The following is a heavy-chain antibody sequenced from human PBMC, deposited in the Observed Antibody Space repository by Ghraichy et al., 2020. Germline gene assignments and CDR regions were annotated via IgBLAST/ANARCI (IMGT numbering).Heavy chain of an antibody. CDR2: INTGTGNT. Sequence: ASVKVSCKIGRAHVCTSVIFLDRVSRLLLVKRMGWINTGTGNTKYSQTFQGRVTINSDTSANTAYMELSGLTSEDTALYYCARDAYGGSGQPYKGFDTWGQGTLVTVS. V-gene: IGHV1-3*04. CDR1: RAHVCTSV. CDR3: ARDAYGGSGQPYKGFDT. J-gene: IGHJ5*02. D-gene: IGHD3-16*01.